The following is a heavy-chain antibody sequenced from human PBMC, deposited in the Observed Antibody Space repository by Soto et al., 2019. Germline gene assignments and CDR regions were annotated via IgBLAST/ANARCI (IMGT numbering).Heavy chain of an antibody. Sequence: EVQLLESGGGLEQAGGSLRVSCAAYGFTFKSYAMTWVRQAPGKGLEWVSSVSGSGGGTYYADSVKGRFTISRDNPKNTVYLQMNSLRAEDTAVYYCARGGYCTTITCYANFFYMDVWGKGTSVTVSS. CDR2: VSGSGGGT. J-gene: IGHJ6*03. CDR3: ARGGYCTTITCYANFFYMDV. D-gene: IGHD2-2*01. CDR1: GFTFKSYA. V-gene: IGHV3-23*01.